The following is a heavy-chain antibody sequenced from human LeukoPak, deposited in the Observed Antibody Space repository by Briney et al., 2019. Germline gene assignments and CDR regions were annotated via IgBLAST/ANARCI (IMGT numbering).Heavy chain of an antibody. CDR1: GGSVSSGDYY. V-gene: IGHV4-30-4*01. J-gene: IGHJ4*02. Sequence: PSETLSLTCTVSGGSVSSGDYYWSWIRQPPGKGLEWIGYIYYSGSTYYNPSLKSRVTISVDTSKNQFSLKLSSVTAAGTAVYYCATLGSLVAAAVDYWGQGTLVTVSS. CDR2: IYYSGST. D-gene: IGHD6-13*01. CDR3: ATLGSLVAAAVDY.